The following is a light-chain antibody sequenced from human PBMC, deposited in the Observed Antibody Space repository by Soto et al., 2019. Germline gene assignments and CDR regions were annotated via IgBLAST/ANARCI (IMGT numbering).Light chain of an antibody. J-gene: IGLJ2*01. CDR1: SSDVGGYNY. V-gene: IGLV2-11*01. Sequence: QSVLTQPRSVSGSPGQSVTISCTGTSSDVGGYNYVSWYQQHPGKAPKLMIYDVNKRPSGVPDRFSVSKSGNTASLTISGLQAADEADYYCCSYAGSYTVVFGGGTKLTVL. CDR3: CSYAGSYTVV. CDR2: DVN.